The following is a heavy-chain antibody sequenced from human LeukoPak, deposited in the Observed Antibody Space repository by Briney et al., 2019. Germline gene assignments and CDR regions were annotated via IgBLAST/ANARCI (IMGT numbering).Heavy chain of an antibody. J-gene: IGHJ4*02. CDR1: GFTFSSYA. CDR2: ISYDGSNK. CDR3: ARQSGEDYYGSGSYSDFDY. D-gene: IGHD3-10*01. Sequence: GGSLRLSCAASGFTFSSYAMHWVRQAPGKGLEWVAVISYDGSNKYYADSVKGRFTISRDNAKNSLYLQMNSLRAEDTAVYYCARQSGEDYYGSGSYSDFDYWGQGTLVTVSS. V-gene: IGHV3-30*04.